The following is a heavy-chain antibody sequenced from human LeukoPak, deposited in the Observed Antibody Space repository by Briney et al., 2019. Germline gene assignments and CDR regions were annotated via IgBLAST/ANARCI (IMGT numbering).Heavy chain of an antibody. CDR3: ASADQQLVASTFDY. J-gene: IGHJ4*02. D-gene: IGHD6-13*01. V-gene: IGHV1-69*01. Sequence: ASVKVSCKASGGTFSSYAISWVRQAPGQGLEWMGGIIPIFGTANYAQKFQGRVTITADESTSTAYMELSSLRSEDTAVYYCASADQQLVASTFDYWGQGTLVTVSS. CDR1: GGTFSSYA. CDR2: IIPIFGTA.